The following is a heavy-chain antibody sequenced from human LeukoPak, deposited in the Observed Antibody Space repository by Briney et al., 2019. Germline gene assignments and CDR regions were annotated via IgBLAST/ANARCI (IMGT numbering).Heavy chain of an antibody. Sequence: GGSLRLSCAASGFTFSTYSMNWVRQAPGKGLEWVSSISSGSSYIYYADSVKGRFTISRDNAKSSLYLQMNSLRGEDTALYYCVNVETGYWGQGTLVTVSS. CDR3: VNVETGY. CDR1: GFTFSTYS. CDR2: ISSGSSYI. J-gene: IGHJ4*02. V-gene: IGHV3-21*01.